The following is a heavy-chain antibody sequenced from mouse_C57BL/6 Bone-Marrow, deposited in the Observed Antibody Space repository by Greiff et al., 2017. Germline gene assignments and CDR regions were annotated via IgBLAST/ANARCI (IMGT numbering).Heavy chain of an antibody. V-gene: IGHV5-17*01. CDR2: ISSGSSTI. J-gene: IGHJ4*01. Sequence: DVKLVESGGGLVKPGGSLKLSCAASGFTFSDYGMHWVRQAPEKGLEWVAYISSGSSTIYYADTVKGRFTISRDNAKNTLFLQMTSLRSEDTAMYYCAREGLLRYPWAMDYWGQGTSVTVSS. CDR1: GFTFSDYG. D-gene: IGHD1-1*01. CDR3: AREGLLRYPWAMDY.